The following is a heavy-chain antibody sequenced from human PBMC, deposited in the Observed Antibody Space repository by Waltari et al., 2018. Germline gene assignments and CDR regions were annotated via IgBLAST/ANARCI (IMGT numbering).Heavy chain of an antibody. J-gene: IGHJ4*02. CDR2: IYYSGST. Sequence: QLQLQESGPGLVKPSETLSLTCTVSGGSISSSSYYWGWIRQPPGKGLEWIGSIYYSGSTYYNPSLKSRVTISVDTSKNQFSLKLSSVTAADTAVYYCAGRESKGSSSWLDYWGQGTLVTVSS. D-gene: IGHD6-13*01. CDR1: GGSISSSSYY. CDR3: AGRESKGSSSWLDY. V-gene: IGHV4-39*01.